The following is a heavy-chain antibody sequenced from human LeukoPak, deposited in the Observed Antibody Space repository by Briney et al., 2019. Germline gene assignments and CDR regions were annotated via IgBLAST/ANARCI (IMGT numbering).Heavy chain of an antibody. Sequence: PSETLSLTCAVYGGSFSGYYWSWIRQPPGKGLEWIGEINHSGSTNYNPSLKSRVTISVDTSKNQFSLKLSSVTAADTAVYYCARVNDYSNYDRDYWGQGTLVTVSS. V-gene: IGHV4-34*01. J-gene: IGHJ4*02. CDR1: GGSFSGYY. CDR2: INHSGST. CDR3: ARVNDYSNYDRDY. D-gene: IGHD4-11*01.